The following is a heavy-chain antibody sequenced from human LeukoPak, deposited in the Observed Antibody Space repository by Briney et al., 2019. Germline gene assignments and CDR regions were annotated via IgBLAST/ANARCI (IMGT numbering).Heavy chain of an antibody. CDR2: ISGSGGST. CDR1: GFTFSSYA. J-gene: IGHJ4*02. CDR3: ANDIVVVPAATDY. V-gene: IGHV3-23*01. Sequence: PGGSLSLSCAASGFTFSSYAMSWVRQAPGMGLEWVSAISGSGGSTYYADSVKGRFTISRDNSKNTLYLQMNSLRAEDTAVYYCANDIVVVPAATDYWGQGTLVTVSS. D-gene: IGHD2-2*01.